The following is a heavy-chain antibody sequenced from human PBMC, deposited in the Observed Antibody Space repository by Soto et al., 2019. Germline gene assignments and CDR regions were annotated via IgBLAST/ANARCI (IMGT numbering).Heavy chain of an antibody. CDR1: GFTFSSYD. CDR2: IGTAGDT. CDR3: ARAALRSNYYYYYMDV. V-gene: IGHV3-13*01. J-gene: IGHJ6*03. Sequence: EVQVVEFGGCLVQPGGSLRLSCAASGFTFSSYDMHWVSQATGKGLEWVSAIGTAGDTYYPGSVKGRITISRENAKNSLYLQINSLRAGDTAVSYCARAALRSNYYYYYMDVWRKGTTVTVSS. D-gene: IGHD3-3*01.